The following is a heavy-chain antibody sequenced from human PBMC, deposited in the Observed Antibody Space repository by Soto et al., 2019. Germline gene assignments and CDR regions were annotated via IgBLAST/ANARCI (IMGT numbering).Heavy chain of an antibody. CDR1: GYTFSSIG. V-gene: IGHV1-18*01. D-gene: IGHD3-10*01. CDR3: ARDLDGSGNYYTEY. J-gene: IGHJ4*02. CDR2: ISPYKGNT. Sequence: ASVKVSCKASGYTFSSIGISWVRQAPGQGLEWMGWISPYKGNTYYAQRLQGRVTMTTDTSTSTAYMELRSLRSDDTAVYYCARDLDGSGNYYTEYLGQGTLVNLSS.